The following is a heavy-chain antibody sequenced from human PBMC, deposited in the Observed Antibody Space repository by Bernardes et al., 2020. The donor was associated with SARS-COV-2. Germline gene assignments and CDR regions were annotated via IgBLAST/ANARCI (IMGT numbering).Heavy chain of an antibody. J-gene: IGHJ4*02. CDR3: ARAGSGWYVSDY. CDR2: IWYDGSNK. D-gene: IGHD6-19*01. CDR1: GFTFSSYG. V-gene: IGHV3-33*01. Sequence: GGSLRLSCAASGFTFSSYGMHWVRQAPGKGLEWVAVIWYDGSNKYYADSVKGRFTISRDNSKNTLYLQMNSLRAEDTAVYYCARAGSGWYVSDYWGQGTLVTVSS.